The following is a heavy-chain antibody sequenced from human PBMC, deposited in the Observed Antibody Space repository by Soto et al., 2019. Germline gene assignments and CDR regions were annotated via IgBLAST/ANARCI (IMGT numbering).Heavy chain of an antibody. CDR1: GFTFSNAW. Sequence: GGSLRLSCAASGFTFSNAWMSWVRQAPGKGLEWVGRIKSKTDGGTTDYAAPVKGRFTISRDDSKNTLYLQMNSLKTEDTAVYYCTTDQAVVTAIDYYFDYWGQGTLVTVSS. D-gene: IGHD2-21*02. J-gene: IGHJ4*02. CDR3: TTDQAVVTAIDYYFDY. V-gene: IGHV3-15*01. CDR2: IKSKTDGGTT.